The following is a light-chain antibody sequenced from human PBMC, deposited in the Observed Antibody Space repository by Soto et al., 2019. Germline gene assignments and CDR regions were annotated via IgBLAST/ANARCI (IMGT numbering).Light chain of an antibody. CDR2: EVT. CDR1: SSDVGGYNY. Sequence: QSALTQPASVSGSLGQSITISCTGTSSDVGGYNYVSWYQQHPGKDPKVVIFEVTKRPSGVSSRFSGSKSGNTASLTVSGLQAEDEGDYYCSSYTSIRTVLFGGGTKVTVL. CDR3: SSYTSIRTVL. J-gene: IGLJ2*01. V-gene: IGLV2-14*01.